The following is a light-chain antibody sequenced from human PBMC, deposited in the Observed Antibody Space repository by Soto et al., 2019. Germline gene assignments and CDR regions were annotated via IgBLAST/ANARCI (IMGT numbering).Light chain of an antibody. CDR2: AAS. J-gene: IGKJ5*01. Sequence: DIQMTQSPSTLSGSVGERVTITCRASQTISSWLAWYQQKPGKAPKLLIYAASSLQSGVPSRFSGSGSGTDFTLTISSLQPEDFATYYCQQSYSTPTFGQGTRLEIK. CDR1: QTISSW. CDR3: QQSYSTPT. V-gene: IGKV1-39*01.